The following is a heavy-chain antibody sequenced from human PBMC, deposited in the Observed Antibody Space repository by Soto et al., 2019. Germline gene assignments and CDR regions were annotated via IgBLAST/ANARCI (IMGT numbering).Heavy chain of an antibody. CDR1: GGSISSYY. CDR3: ARDLRFGQADY. Sequence: SETLSLTCTVSGGSISSYYWTWIRQPSGKGLEWIGRIYTSGSTNYNPSLKSRVTLSVDTSKNQFSLKLISVTAADTAVYYCARDLRFGQADYWGQGSQVTVSS. D-gene: IGHD3-10*01. V-gene: IGHV4-4*07. J-gene: IGHJ4*02. CDR2: IYTSGST.